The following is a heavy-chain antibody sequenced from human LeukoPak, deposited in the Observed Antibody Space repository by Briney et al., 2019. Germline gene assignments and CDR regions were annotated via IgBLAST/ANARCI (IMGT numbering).Heavy chain of an antibody. D-gene: IGHD4-23*01. CDR2: INHSGST. V-gene: IGHV4-34*01. CDR3: ARRWALYYFDY. J-gene: IGHJ4*02. Sequence: SETLSLTCTVSGGSISSYYWSWIRQPPGKGLEWIGEINHSGSTNYNPSLKSRVTISVDTSKNQFSLKLSSVTAADTAVYYCARRWALYYFDYWGQGTLVTVSS. CDR1: GGSISSYY.